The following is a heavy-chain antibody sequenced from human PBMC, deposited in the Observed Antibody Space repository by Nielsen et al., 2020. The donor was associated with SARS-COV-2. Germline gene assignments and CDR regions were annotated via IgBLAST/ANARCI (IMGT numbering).Heavy chain of an antibody. CDR2: IKSKTDGGTT. CDR1: GFTFSNTW. J-gene: IGHJ4*02. V-gene: IGHV3-15*05. Sequence: GGSLRLSCTASGFTFSNTWMTWVRQAPGKGLEWVGRIKSKTDGGTTDYAGPVKDRFSISRDDSRNTLYLQMNSLKNEDTAVYYCATRGNDYWGQGTLVTVSS. CDR3: ATRGNDY. D-gene: IGHD3-16*01.